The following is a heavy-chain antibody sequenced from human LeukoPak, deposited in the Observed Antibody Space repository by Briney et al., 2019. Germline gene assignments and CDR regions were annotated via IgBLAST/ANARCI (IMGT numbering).Heavy chain of an antibody. D-gene: IGHD3-22*01. CDR1: GYTFTSYY. CDR3: ARVADDSSGYSSYFDY. J-gene: IGHJ4*02. Sequence: ASVKVSCKASGYTFTSYYMRWVRQAPGQGLEWMGIINPSGGSTSYAQKFQGRVTMTRDTSTSTVYMELSSLRSEDTAVYYCARVADDSSGYSSYFDYWGQGTLVTVSS. V-gene: IGHV1-46*01. CDR2: INPSGGST.